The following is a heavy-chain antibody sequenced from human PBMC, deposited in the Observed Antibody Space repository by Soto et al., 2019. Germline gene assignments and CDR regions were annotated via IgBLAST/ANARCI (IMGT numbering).Heavy chain of an antibody. Sequence: SETLSLTCTVSGGSISSGGYYWSWIRQHPGKGLEWIGYIYYSGTTYYNPSLKSRVTISVDTSKNQFSLKLNSVTAADTAVYYCAKAYDFVWGSDWGQGTLVTVSS. V-gene: IGHV4-31*03. CDR1: GGSISSGGYY. J-gene: IGHJ4*02. CDR2: IYYSGTT. D-gene: IGHD3-16*01. CDR3: AKAYDFVWGSD.